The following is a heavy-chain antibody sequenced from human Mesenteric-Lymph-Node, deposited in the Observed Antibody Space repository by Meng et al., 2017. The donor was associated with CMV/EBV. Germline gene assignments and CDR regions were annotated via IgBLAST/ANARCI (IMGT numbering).Heavy chain of an antibody. CDR2: ISYDGSNK. J-gene: IGHJ4*02. CDR3: AKDYYDSGGYYDF. D-gene: IGHD3-22*01. CDR1: GFTFSDHY. V-gene: IGHV3-30*18. Sequence: GESLKISCAASGFTFSDHYMDWVRQAPGKGLEWVAVISYDGSNKYYADSVKGRFTISRDNSKNTLYLQMNSLRAEDTAVYYCAKDYYDSGGYYDFWGQGTLVTVSS.